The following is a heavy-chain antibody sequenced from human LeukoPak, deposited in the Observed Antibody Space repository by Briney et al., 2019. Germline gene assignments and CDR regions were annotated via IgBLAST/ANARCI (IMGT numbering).Heavy chain of an antibody. V-gene: IGHV3-30-3*01. J-gene: IGHJ4*02. CDR1: GFTFSSYA. CDR3: ARDGGSFLDY. Sequence: GRSLRLSCAASGFTFSSYAMHWVRQAPGKGPEWVAVISYDGSNKYYADSVKGRFTISRDNSKNSLYLQMNSLRAEDTAVYYCARDGGSFLDYWGQGTLVTVSS. D-gene: IGHD1-26*01. CDR2: ISYDGSNK.